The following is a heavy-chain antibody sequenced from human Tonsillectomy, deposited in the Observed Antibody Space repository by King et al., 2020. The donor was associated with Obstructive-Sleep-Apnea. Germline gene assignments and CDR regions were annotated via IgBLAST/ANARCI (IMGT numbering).Heavy chain of an antibody. CDR3: ARDRRGSYWGGGLDV. V-gene: IGHV1-2*02. J-gene: IGHJ6*02. CDR2: INPNRGDT. Sequence: VQLVQSGAAVKKPGASVKVSCKASGYTFTDHYMHWVRQAPGQGLEWLGWINPNRGDTTYAQKFQGRVTMTRDTSITTAYMQLSRRRSDDTAVYYCARDRRGSYWGGGLDVWGQGTTVTVS. CDR1: GYTFTDHY. D-gene: IGHD1-26*01.